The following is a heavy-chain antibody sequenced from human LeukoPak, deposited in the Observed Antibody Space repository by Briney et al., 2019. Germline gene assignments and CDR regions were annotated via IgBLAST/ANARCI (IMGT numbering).Heavy chain of an antibody. V-gene: IGHV3-23*01. D-gene: IGHD3-10*01. CDR2: LRGNDDT. CDR3: AKGSWVSGADAVL. J-gene: IGHJ4*02. Sequence: GGSLTLSCVASGFSFSSYAKSWVRLRPARGLEWVSSLRGNDDTFYADSVKGRFPLSRDQSRTTVHLQLNRLTVDDTAVYYFAKGSWVSGADAVLWGQGTLVTVSS. CDR1: GFSFSSYA.